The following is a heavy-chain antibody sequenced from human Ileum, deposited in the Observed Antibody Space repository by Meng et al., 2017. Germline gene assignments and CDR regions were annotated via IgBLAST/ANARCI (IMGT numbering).Heavy chain of an antibody. CDR1: GGSIESNNW. CDR2: VYHSGST. J-gene: IGHJ2*01. D-gene: IGHD3-10*02. Sequence: HVQLQASGPGLVKPSGTLSLTCAVSGGSIESNNWWTWIRQPPGQGLEWIGEVYHSGSTHYNPSLQSRVTISIDNSKNRFSLSLNSVTAADTAIYYCARADYVRYFDLWGRGTLVTVSS. V-gene: IGHV4-4*02. CDR3: ARADYVRYFDL.